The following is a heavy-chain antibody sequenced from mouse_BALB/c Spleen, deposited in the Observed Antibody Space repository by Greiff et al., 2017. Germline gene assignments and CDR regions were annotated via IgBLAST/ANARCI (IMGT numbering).Heavy chain of an antibody. CDR1: GFNIKDTY. CDR3: AREEVIYYGNYGYFDV. V-gene: IGHV14-3*02. Sequence: VQLKESGAELVKPGASVKLSCTASGFNIKDTYMHWVKQRPEQGLEWIGRIDPANGNTKYDPKFQGKATITADTSSNTAYLQLSSLTSEDTAVYYCAREEVIYYGNYGYFDVWGAGTTVTVSS. D-gene: IGHD2-1*01. J-gene: IGHJ1*01. CDR2: IDPANGNT.